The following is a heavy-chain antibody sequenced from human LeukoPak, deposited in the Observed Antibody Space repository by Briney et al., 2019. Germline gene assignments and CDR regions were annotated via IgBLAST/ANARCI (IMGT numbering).Heavy chain of an antibody. D-gene: IGHD2-21*02. CDR1: GFTSILYS. Sequence: GGSLRLSCAASGFTSILYSMNWVRQAPGKGREGVSYISSDSRAMYYADSVKGRFTISRDNAKNSLYLQMNSLTAEDTAVYYCARVKGGVVTASDYWGQGTLVTVSS. J-gene: IGHJ4*02. V-gene: IGHV3-48*04. CDR3: ARVKGGVVTASDY. CDR2: ISSDSRAM.